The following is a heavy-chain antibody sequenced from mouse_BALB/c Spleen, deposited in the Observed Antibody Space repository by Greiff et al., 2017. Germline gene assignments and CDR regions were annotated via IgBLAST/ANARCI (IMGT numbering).Heavy chain of an antibody. D-gene: IGHD2-1*01. Sequence: VQLQQSGAELVRPGTSVKVSCKASGYAFTNYLIEWVKQRPGQGLEWIGVINPGSGGTNYNEKFKGKATLTADKSSSTAYMQLSSLTSDDSAVYFCARGTYGNYEAMDYWGQGTSVTVSS. CDR1: GYAFTNYL. CDR3: ARGTYGNYEAMDY. J-gene: IGHJ4*01. CDR2: INPGSGGT. V-gene: IGHV1-54*01.